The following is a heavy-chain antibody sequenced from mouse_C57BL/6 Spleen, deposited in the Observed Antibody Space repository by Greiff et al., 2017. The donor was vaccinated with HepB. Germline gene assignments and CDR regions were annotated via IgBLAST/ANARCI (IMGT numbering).Heavy chain of an antibody. D-gene: IGHD4-1*01. CDR2: IYPGDGDT. Sequence: QVQLKDSGPELVKPGASVKISCKASGYAFSSSWMNWVKQRPGKGLEWIGRIYPGDGDTNYNGKFKGKATLTADNSSSPAYMQLSSLTSEDSAVYFCARSTNWDEGDYWGQGTTLTVSS. CDR3: ARSTNWDEGDY. V-gene: IGHV1-82*01. CDR1: GYAFSSSW. J-gene: IGHJ2*01.